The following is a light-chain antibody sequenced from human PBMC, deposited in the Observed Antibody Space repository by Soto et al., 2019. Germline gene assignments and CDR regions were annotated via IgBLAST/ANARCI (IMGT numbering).Light chain of an antibody. Sequence: DIQLTQSPSFLSASVEDRVTITCRASQGISSSLALYQQKPGKAPKLLIYAASSLQSGVPSRFSGSGSGTDFTLTISSLQPEDFATYYCQQSYSTPPWTFGQGTKVDIK. CDR1: QGISSS. CDR3: QQSYSTPPWT. CDR2: AAS. J-gene: IGKJ1*01. V-gene: IGKV1-39*01.